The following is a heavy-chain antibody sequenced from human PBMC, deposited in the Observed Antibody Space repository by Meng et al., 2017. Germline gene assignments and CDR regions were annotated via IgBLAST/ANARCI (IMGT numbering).Heavy chain of an antibody. CDR1: GDSISSSIYY. J-gene: IGHJ5*02. Sequence: SETLSLTCTVSGDSISSSIYYWGWIRQPPGKGLEWIGTLYYTGSTNYNPSLKSRLTISVDTSKNQFSLTLNSVTAADTAVYYCVRGDSRPGCGAGHCYKAWFDPWGQGTLVTVSS. CDR3: VRGDSRPGCGAGHCYKAWFDP. V-gene: IGHV4-39*07. D-gene: IGHD2-21*02. CDR2: LYYTGST.